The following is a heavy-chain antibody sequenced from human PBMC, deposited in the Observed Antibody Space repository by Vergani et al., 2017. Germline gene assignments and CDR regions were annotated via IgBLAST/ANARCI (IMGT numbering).Heavy chain of an antibody. V-gene: IGHV4-34*01. CDR3: ARYNRGYSSSWFDP. Sequence: QVQLPQWGAGLLKPSETLSLTCAVYGGSFSGYYWSWIRQPPGKGLEWIGEINHSGSTNYNPSLKSRVTISVDTSKNQFSLKLSSVTAADTAVYYCARYNRGYSSSWFDPWGQGTLVTVSS. CDR2: INHSGST. D-gene: IGHD6-13*01. J-gene: IGHJ5*02. CDR1: GGSFSGYY.